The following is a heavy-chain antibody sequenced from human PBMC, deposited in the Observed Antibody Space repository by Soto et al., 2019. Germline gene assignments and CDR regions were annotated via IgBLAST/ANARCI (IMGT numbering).Heavy chain of an antibody. CDR3: AKSHYDSSGYYIFDH. D-gene: IGHD3-22*01. J-gene: IGHJ5*02. CDR2: FCYTGST. V-gene: IGHV4-59*01. Sequence: SETLSLTCTVSGGSISGRCWSWVRQSPGKGLEWIGYFCYTGSTNYNPSLKSRVTISVDRSKTQCSLKLTSVTAADTAVYYYAKSHYDSSGYYIFDHWGQGTLVTVSS. CDR1: GGSISGRC.